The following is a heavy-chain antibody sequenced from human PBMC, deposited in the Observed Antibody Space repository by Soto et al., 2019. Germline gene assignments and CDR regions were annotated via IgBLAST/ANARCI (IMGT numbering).Heavy chain of an antibody. CDR1: GFTFSSYA. CDR2: ISYDGSNK. CDR3: ARVGYDFCFDY. Sequence: QVQLVESGGGVVQPGRSLRLSCAASGFTFSSYAMHWVRQAPGKGLEWVAVISYDGSNKYYADSVKGRFTISRDNSKNTLYLHMNSLRAEDTAVYYCARVGYDFCFDYWGQGTLVTVSS. V-gene: IGHV3-30-3*01. D-gene: IGHD3-3*01. J-gene: IGHJ4*02.